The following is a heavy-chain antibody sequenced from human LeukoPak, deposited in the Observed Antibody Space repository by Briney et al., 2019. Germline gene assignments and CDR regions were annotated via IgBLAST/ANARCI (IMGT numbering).Heavy chain of an antibody. V-gene: IGHV3-30*18. Sequence: PGGSLRLSCAASGFTFSSYGMHWVRQAPGKGLEWVAVILYDGSNKYYADSVKGRFTISRDNSKNTLYLQMNSLRTEDTAVYYCAKGEVGYSSSLTDSGRDYFDYWGQGILVTVSS. CDR3: AKGEVGYSSSLTDSGRDYFDY. D-gene: IGHD6-13*01. CDR1: GFTFSSYG. J-gene: IGHJ4*02. CDR2: ILYDGSNK.